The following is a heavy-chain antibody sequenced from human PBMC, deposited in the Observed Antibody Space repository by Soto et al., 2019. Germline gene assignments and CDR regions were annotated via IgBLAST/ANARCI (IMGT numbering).Heavy chain of an antibody. Sequence: EVQLVESGGGLVQPGGSLRLSCAASGFTFSNYAMHWVRQAPGKGLEYVSAISTNGGSTYYANSVKGRFTISRDNSKNTLYLQMGSLRTEGMAVYYCARGRAGSTSCSDHWGQGTLVTVSS. CDR3: ARGRAGSTSCSDH. D-gene: IGHD2-2*01. CDR1: GFTFSNYA. CDR2: ISTNGGST. V-gene: IGHV3-64*01. J-gene: IGHJ4*02.